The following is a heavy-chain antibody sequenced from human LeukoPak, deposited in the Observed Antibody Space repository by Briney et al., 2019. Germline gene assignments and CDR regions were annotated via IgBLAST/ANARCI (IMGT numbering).Heavy chain of an antibody. V-gene: IGHV4-59*01. CDR2: IYYSGST. CDR1: GGSISSYY. D-gene: IGHD3-3*01. CDR3: ARGGAIFGVVLDY. J-gene: IGHJ4*02. Sequence: SETLSPTCTVSGGSISSYYWSWIRQPPGKGLEWIGYIYYSGSTNYNPSLKSRVTISVDTSKNQFSLKLSSVTAADTAVYYCARGGAIFGVVLDYWGQGTLVTVSS.